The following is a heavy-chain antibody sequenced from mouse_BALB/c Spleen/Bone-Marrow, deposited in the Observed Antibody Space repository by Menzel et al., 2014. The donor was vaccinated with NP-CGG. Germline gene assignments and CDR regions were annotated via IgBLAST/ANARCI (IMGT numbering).Heavy chain of an antibody. D-gene: IGHD1-1*01. CDR1: GYTFTNYW. J-gene: IGHJ4*01. CDR3: ARHYYGSSDAMDY. CDR2: IFPGTGTT. V-gene: IGHV1S132*01. Sequence: QVQLQQSGAELVKPGASVKPSCKTSGYTFTNYWIQWVKQRPGQGLGWIGEIFPGTGTTYYNEKFKGKATLTIDTSSSSAYMQLSSLTSEDSAVYFCARHYYGSSDAMDYWGQGTSVTVSS.